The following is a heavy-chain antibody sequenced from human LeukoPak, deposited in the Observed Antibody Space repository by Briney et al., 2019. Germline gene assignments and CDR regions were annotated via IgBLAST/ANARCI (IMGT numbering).Heavy chain of an antibody. J-gene: IGHJ4*02. CDR1: GFTFSSYW. CDR3: ARDQYSNGWYREFDY. D-gene: IGHD6-19*01. V-gene: IGHV3-7*05. Sequence: GGSLRLSCAASGFTFSSYWMTWVRQAPGKGLEWVANIKQDGSEKNHVDSVKGRFIISRDNAKNSLYLQMNSLRPEDTAIYYCARDQYSNGWYREFDYWGQGTLVTVSA. CDR2: IKQDGSEK.